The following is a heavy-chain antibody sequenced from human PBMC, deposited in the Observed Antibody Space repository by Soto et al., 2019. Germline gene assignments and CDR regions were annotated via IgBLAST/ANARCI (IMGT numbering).Heavy chain of an antibody. CDR2: ISAYNGNT. V-gene: IGHV1-18*01. J-gene: IGHJ4*02. Sequence: QVQLVQSGAEVKKPGASVKVSCKASGYTFTSYGISWVRQAPGQGLEWMGWISAYNGNTKYAQKLQGRVTMTRDTSASTAYMEVRSLRSDDTAVYYCARALALGLDDYWGQGTLVTVSS. D-gene: IGHD6-19*01. CDR3: ARALALGLDDY. CDR1: GYTFTSYG.